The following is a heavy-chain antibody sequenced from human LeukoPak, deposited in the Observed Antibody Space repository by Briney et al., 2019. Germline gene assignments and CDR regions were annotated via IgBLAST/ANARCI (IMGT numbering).Heavy chain of an antibody. J-gene: IGHJ3*02. CDR2: ISHSGTTI. CDR1: GFTVSSNY. V-gene: IGHV3-11*04. Sequence: GGSLRLSCAASGFTVSSNYMSWVRQAPGKGLEWISYISHSGTTIKYADSVKGRFTISRDNAENSLYLQMHSLRAEDTAIYYCASLYCSGGSCYGAGAFDIWGQGTMVTVSS. CDR3: ASLYCSGGSCYGAGAFDI. D-gene: IGHD2-15*01.